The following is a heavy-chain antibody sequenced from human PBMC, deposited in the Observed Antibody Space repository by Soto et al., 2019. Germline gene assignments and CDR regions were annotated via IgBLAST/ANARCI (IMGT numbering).Heavy chain of an antibody. CDR2: IYYSGST. D-gene: IGHD3-10*01. Sequence: PSETLSLTCTVSGGSISSGDYYWSWIRQHPGKGLEWIGYIYYSGSTYYNPSLKSRVTISVDTSKNQFSLKLSSVTAADTAVYYCARYYGAGSYYNLGYYYYYGMDVWGQGTTVTVSS. J-gene: IGHJ6*02. V-gene: IGHV4-30-4*01. CDR1: GGSISSGDYY. CDR3: ARYYGAGSYYNLGYYYYYGMDV.